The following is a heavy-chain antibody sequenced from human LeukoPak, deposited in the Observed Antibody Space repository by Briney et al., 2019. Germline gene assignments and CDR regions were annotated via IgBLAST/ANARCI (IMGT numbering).Heavy chain of an antibody. J-gene: IGHJ5*02. CDR2: IYYSGST. CDR1: GGSISSYY. D-gene: IGHD1-26*01. V-gene: IGHV4-59*01. CDR3: ARDRGRSYLT. Sequence: PSETLSLTCTVSGGSISSYYWSWLRQPPGKGLEWIGYIYYSGSTNYNPSLKSRVTISVDTSKNQFSLKLSSVTAADTAVYYCARDRGRSYLTWGQGTLVTVSS.